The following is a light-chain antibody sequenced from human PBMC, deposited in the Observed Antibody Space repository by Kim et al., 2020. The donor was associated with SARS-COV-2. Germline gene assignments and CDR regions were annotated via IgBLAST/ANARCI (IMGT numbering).Light chain of an antibody. CDR1: SLRTYD. CDR2: GKN. V-gene: IGLV3-19*01. Sequence: VALGQTVRITCQGDSLRTYDASWYQQKPGRAPVLVIYGKNNRPSGIPDRFSGSSSGNTASLTITGAQAEDEADYYCNSRDSSGNHPFGGGTQLTVL. J-gene: IGLJ2*01. CDR3: NSRDSSGNHP.